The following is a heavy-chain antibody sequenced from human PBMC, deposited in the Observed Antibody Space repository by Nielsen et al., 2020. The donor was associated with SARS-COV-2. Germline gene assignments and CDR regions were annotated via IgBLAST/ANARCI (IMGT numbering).Heavy chain of an antibody. Sequence: GESLKISCAASEFTFGAYSMNWVRQAPGKGLVRVSRINSDGSSTSYADSVKGRFTISRDNAKNTLYLQMNSLRAEDTAVYYCARDLYYDSSGFDYWGQGTLVTVSS. J-gene: IGHJ4*02. CDR1: EFTFGAYS. CDR2: INSDGSST. CDR3: ARDLYYDSSGFDY. V-gene: IGHV3-74*01. D-gene: IGHD3-22*01.